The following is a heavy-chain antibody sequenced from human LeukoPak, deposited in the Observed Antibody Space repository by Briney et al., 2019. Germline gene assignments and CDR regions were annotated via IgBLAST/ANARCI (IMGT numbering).Heavy chain of an antibody. D-gene: IGHD6-13*01. V-gene: IGHV4-59*01. Sequence: SETLSLTCTVSGGSISSYYWSWIRQPPGKGLEWIGYIYYSGSTNYNPSLKSRVTISVDTSKNQFSLKLSSVTAADTAVYYCAGQAAADYYYYGMDVWGQGTTVTVSS. CDR2: IYYSGST. CDR1: GGSISSYY. CDR3: AGQAAADYYYYGMDV. J-gene: IGHJ6*02.